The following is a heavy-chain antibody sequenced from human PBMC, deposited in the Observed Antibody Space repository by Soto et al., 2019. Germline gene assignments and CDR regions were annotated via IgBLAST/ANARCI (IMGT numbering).Heavy chain of an antibody. CDR2: ISYDGNNK. CDR3: AKSVYNWHDGCFDH. V-gene: IGHV3-30*18. Sequence: QVQLVESGGGVVQPGRSLRLSCAASGFTFSTYGMHWVRQAPGKGLEWVAVISYDGNNKYYADSVKGRFTISRDNSKNTRYLQIGSVRAEDTAVYYCAKSVYNWHDGCFDHWGQVTLVTVSS. CDR1: GFTFSTYG. J-gene: IGHJ4*02. D-gene: IGHD1-1*01.